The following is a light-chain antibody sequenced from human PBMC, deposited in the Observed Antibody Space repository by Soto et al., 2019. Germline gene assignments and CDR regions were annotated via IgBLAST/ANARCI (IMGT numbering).Light chain of an antibody. CDR2: EVS. CDR1: SSDVGNNNF. V-gene: IGLV2-14*01. J-gene: IGLJ3*02. CDR3: AAWDDSLNGWV. Sequence: QSVLTQPASVSGSPGQSITISCTGTSSDVGNNNFVSWYQQYPGKAPRLMIYEVSNRPSGVSERFAGSKSGNTASLTISGLQAEDEADYYCAAWDDSLNGWVFGGGTKLTVL.